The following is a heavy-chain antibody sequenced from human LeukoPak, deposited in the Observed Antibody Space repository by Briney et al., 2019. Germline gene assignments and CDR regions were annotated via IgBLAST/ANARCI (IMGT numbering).Heavy chain of an antibody. CDR1: GFTFSNYT. V-gene: IGHV3-21*04. J-gene: IGHJ4*02. Sequence: PGGSLRLSCAASGFTFSNYTMNWVRQAPGKGLEWVSSISSSRSYIFYADSVKGRFTVSRDNAKNSLYLQMNSLRAEDAAVYYCAKAPVTSCRGAYCYPFDYWGQGTLVTVSS. D-gene: IGHD2-21*01. CDR2: ISSSRSYI. CDR3: AKAPVTSCRGAYCYPFDY.